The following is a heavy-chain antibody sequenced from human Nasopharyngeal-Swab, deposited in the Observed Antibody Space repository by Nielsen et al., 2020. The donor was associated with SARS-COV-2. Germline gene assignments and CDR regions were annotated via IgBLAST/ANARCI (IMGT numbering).Heavy chain of an antibody. J-gene: IGHJ5*02. CDR1: GFSLTTSA. CDR3: AADWDL. Sequence: SVKVSCKASGFSLTTSAVQWVRQARGQGLEWIGWIVVGTGNTNYAQTFQERVTFTSDLSTNTAHMELNSLTSEDTAVYFCAADWDLWGLGTLVTVSS. V-gene: IGHV1-58*01. CDR2: IVVGTGNT.